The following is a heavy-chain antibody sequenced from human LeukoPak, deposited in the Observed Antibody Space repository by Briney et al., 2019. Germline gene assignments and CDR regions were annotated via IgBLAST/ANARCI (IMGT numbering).Heavy chain of an antibody. CDR3: ARTNGGYEYN. V-gene: IGHV1-2*02. CDR2: INPYSGDT. Sequence: GASVKVSCKASGYTFTGYYMHWVRQAPGQGLEWMGWINPYSGDTMYAQKFQGRVTMTRDTSISTAYMELSRLRSDDTAVYYCARTNGGYEYNWGQGTLVIVSS. J-gene: IGHJ4*02. D-gene: IGHD5-12*01. CDR1: GYTFTGYY.